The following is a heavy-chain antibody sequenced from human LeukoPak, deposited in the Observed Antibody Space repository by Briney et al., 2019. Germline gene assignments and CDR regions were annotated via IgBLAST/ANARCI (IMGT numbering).Heavy chain of an antibody. J-gene: IGHJ4*01. Sequence: GGSLRLPCAASGFTLNTNDMNWVRQAPGKGLEWVSLMYPGGSVYYTDSVKGRFTVSRDISKDTMFLQMNTLRPDDTALYYCVRQGPGDNCRWGQGTLVTVSP. D-gene: IGHD4-23*01. CDR2: MYPGGSV. V-gene: IGHV3-66*02. CDR1: GFTLNTND. CDR3: VRQGPGDNCR.